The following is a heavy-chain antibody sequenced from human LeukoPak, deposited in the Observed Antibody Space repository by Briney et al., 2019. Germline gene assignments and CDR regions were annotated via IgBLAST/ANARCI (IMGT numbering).Heavy chain of an antibody. J-gene: IGHJ4*02. CDR1: GGSSSSYY. V-gene: IGHV4-59*01. CDR3: ARGVGGGITIFGVVIMKGFDY. D-gene: IGHD3-3*01. Sequence: SETLSLTCTVSGGSSSSYYWSWIRQPPGKGLEWIGYIYYSGSTNYNPSLKSRVTISVDTSKNQFSLKLSSVTAADTAVYYCARGVGGGITIFGVVIMKGFDYWGQGTLVTVSS. CDR2: IYYSGST.